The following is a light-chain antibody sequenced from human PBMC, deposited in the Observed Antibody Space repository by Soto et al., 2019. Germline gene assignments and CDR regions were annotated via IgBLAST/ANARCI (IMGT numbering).Light chain of an antibody. J-gene: IGKJ1*01. CDR3: HQRQSWPRT. V-gene: IGKV3-11*01. CDR1: QALNTR. CDR2: LTS. Sequence: EIVLTQSPATLSAFPGDRVTLSCRASQALNTRLAWYQHKPGQAPRRLIYLTSNRAAGVPSRFSAWGSETDFTLTISDVQPEDFAVYYCHQRQSWPRTFGQGTKVDI.